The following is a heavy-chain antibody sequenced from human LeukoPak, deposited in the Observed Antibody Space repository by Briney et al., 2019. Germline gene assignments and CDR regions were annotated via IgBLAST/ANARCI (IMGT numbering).Heavy chain of an antibody. V-gene: IGHV3-9*01. D-gene: IGHD2-21*01. Sequence: PGGSLRLSCTVSGFTFDDYAMHWVRHTPGKGLEWVAGITWSRDNIGYGDSVKGRFTISRDNVKNSLYLQMNSLRAEDTAVYYCASGLVAEYFQHWGQGTLVTVSS. CDR1: GFTFDDYA. CDR2: ITWSRDNI. J-gene: IGHJ1*01. CDR3: ASGLVAEYFQH.